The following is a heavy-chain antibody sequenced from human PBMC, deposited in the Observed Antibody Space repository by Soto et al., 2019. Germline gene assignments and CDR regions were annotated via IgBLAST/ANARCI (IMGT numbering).Heavy chain of an antibody. Sequence: QVQLQQWGAGLLKPSETLSLTCAVYGGSFSGYYWSWIRQPPGKGLEWIGEINHSGSTNYNPSLKSRVTISVATSKNQYSLKLSSVAAADTAVYYCAVRSFSSGWYSFFDYWGQGTLVTVSS. CDR2: INHSGST. CDR3: AVRSFSSGWYSFFDY. CDR1: GGSFSGYY. V-gene: IGHV4-34*01. D-gene: IGHD6-19*01. J-gene: IGHJ4*02.